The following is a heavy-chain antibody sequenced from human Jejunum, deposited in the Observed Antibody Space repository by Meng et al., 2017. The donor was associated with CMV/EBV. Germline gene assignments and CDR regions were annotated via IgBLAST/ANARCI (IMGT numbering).Heavy chain of an antibody. CDR1: GGSVNAYY. V-gene: IGHV4-34*01. D-gene: IGHD3-3*01. CDR3: ASAYDFWNGYLDY. J-gene: IGHJ4*02. CDR2: IDHSGGT. Sequence: AVSGGSVNAYYSSWSRQPPGRGLEWIGQIDHSGGTDYNPSLKSRITISVDASKNQFSLLLNSVTAADTAVYFCASAYDFWNGYLDYWGQGTLVTVSS.